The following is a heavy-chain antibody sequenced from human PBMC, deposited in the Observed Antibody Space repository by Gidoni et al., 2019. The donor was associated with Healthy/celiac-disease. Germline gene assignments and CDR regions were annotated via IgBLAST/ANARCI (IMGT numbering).Heavy chain of an antibody. D-gene: IGHD2-8*01. CDR2: IWYDGSNK. V-gene: IGHV3-33*01. J-gene: IGHJ4*02. CDR1: GFTFSSYG. CDR3: ARDKGYCTNGVCYTGPDY. Sequence: QVQLVESGGGVVQPGRSLRLSCAASGFTFSSYGMHWVRQAPGKGLEWVAVIWYDGSNKYYADSVKGRFTISRDNSKNTLYLQMNSLRAEDTAVYYCARDKGYCTNGVCYTGPDYWGQGTLVTVSS.